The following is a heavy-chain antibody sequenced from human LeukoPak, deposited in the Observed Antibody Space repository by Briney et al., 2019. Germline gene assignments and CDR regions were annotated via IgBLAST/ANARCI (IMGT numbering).Heavy chain of an antibody. Sequence: GGSLRLSCAASGFTFDDYAMHWVRQAPGKGLEWVSGISWNSGSVGYADSVKGRFTISRDNAKNSLYLQMNSLRAEDTALYYCAKTAAGYYYYYMDVWGKGTTVTVSS. CDR3: AKTAAGYYYYYMDV. CDR1: GFTFDDYA. D-gene: IGHD6-13*01. CDR2: ISWNSGSV. J-gene: IGHJ6*03. V-gene: IGHV3-9*01.